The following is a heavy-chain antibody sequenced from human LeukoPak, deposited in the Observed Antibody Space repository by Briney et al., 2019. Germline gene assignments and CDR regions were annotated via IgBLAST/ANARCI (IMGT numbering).Heavy chain of an antibody. V-gene: IGHV3-7*01. CDR3: ARREVVPAAVIYYYYYMDV. D-gene: IGHD2-2*01. Sequence: GGSLRLSCVASGFTFSDYWMSWVRQAPGKGLEWVANIKQDGSEKYYVDSVKGRFTISRDNAKNSLYLQMNSLRAEDTAVYYCARREVVPAAVIYYYYYMDVWGKGTTVTISS. CDR2: IKQDGSEK. CDR1: GFTFSDYW. J-gene: IGHJ6*03.